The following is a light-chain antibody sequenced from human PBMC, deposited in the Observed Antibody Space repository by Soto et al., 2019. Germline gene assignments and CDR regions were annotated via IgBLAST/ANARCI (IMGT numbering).Light chain of an antibody. V-gene: IGKV1-17*03. CDR3: LQHNIYPLGPFT. J-gene: IGKJ3*01. CDR1: QDISNY. CDR2: AAS. Sequence: DIQMTQSPSAMSASVGDRVTITCRASQDISNYLAWFQQKPGKVPKRLIYAASRLQSGVPSRFSGSGSGTEFTLTISSLQPEDFATYYCLQHNIYPLGPFTFGPGTKVDIK.